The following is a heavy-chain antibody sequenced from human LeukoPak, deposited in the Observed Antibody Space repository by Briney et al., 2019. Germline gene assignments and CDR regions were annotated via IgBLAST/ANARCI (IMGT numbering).Heavy chain of an antibody. CDR1: GCTFSNYA. J-gene: IGHJ4*02. CDR2: ISGSVDPT. V-gene: IGHV3-23*01. CDR3: AKPEIAVLGINYFFDY. Sequence: AGSLRLSCDASGCTFSNYAMSWVRQAPGRGLEWVSSISGSVDPTYHANSVKGRFTISRGNSKNTLYLQMNSLRAEDTAVYYCAKPEIAVLGINYFFDYWGQGALVTVTS. D-gene: IGHD6-19*01.